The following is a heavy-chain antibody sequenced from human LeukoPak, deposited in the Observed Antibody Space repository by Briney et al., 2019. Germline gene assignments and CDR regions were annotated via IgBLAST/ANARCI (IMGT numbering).Heavy chain of an antibody. V-gene: IGHV3-21*01. J-gene: IGHJ6*02. CDR3: ARLDYCSSTSCYGGYGMDV. Sequence: GGSLRLSCAASGFTFSSYSMNWVRQAPGKGQEWVSSISRSSSYIYYADSVKGRFTISRDNAKNSLYLQMNSLRAEDTAVYYCARLDYCSSTSCYGGYGMDVWGQGTTVTVSS. CDR1: GFTFSSYS. CDR2: ISRSSSYI. D-gene: IGHD2-2*01.